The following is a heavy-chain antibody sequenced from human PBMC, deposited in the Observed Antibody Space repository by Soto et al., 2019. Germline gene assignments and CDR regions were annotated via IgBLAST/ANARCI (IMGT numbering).Heavy chain of an antibody. Sequence: SSETLSLTCTVSGGSISSSSYHWGWIRQPPGKGLEWIGSIYYSGSTYYNPSLKSRVTISVDTSKNQFSLKLSSVTAADTAVYYCARQLVHYDFWSGQPSYGMDVWGQGTTVTVSS. CDR1: GGSISSSSYH. CDR3: ARQLVHYDFWSGQPSYGMDV. J-gene: IGHJ6*02. V-gene: IGHV4-39*01. D-gene: IGHD3-3*01. CDR2: IYYSGST.